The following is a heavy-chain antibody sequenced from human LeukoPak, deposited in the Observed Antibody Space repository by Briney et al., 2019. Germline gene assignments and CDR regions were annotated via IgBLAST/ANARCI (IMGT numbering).Heavy chain of an antibody. CDR3: ATPARGGSALP. CDR2: ISGSGGST. J-gene: IGHJ5*02. Sequence: GGSLRLSCVASGFTFNSYDMSWVRQAPGKGLEWVSAISGSGGSTYYADSVKGRITISRDNSKNTLYLQMNSLRAEDTAVYYCATPARGGSALPWGQGTLVTVSS. D-gene: IGHD6-19*01. V-gene: IGHV3-23*01. CDR1: GFTFNSYD.